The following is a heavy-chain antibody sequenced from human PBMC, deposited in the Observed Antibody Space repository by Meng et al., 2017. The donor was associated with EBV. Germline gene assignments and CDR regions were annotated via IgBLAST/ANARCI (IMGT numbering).Heavy chain of an antibody. V-gene: IGHV7-4-1*02. J-gene: IGHJ4*02. CDR3: ARGVEENGSHYPFDS. Sequence: QVQLVQSGSGWKRPEASVDVSCNASGYAFRNNAINWMRQFPGQGLEWMGWINTYSGKATFAQGFTGRFVFSLDTPVTTAHLQISGLKTEDSAVYYCARGVEENGSHYPFDSWGQGTLVTVSS. D-gene: IGHD1-1*01. CDR1: GYAFRNNA. CDR2: INTYSGKA.